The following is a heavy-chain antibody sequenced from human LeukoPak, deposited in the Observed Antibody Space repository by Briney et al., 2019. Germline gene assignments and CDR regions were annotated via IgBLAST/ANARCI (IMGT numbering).Heavy chain of an antibody. D-gene: IGHD3-3*01. Sequence: PSETLSLTCAVSGYSIRSGYYWGWIRQPPGKGLEWIGSIYHSGSTYYNPSLKSRVTMSVDTSKNQFSLKLSSVTAADTAVYYCARHQRSYEAFDIWGQGTMVTVSS. V-gene: IGHV4-38-2*01. J-gene: IGHJ3*02. CDR2: IYHSGST. CDR1: GYSIRSGYY. CDR3: ARHQRSYEAFDI.